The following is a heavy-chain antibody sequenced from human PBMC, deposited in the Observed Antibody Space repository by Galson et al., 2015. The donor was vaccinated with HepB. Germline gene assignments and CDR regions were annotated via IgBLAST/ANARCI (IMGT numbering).Heavy chain of an antibody. D-gene: IGHD1-26*01. J-gene: IGHJ4*02. CDR1: GFTFDDYA. CDR2: ISWNSGSI. V-gene: IGHV3-9*01. CDR3: AKDWGYSGSHEPFDY. Sequence: SLRLSCAASGFTFDDYAMHWVRQAPGKGLEWVSGISWNSGSIGYTDSVKGRFTISRDNAKNSLYLQMNSLRAEDTALYYCAKDWGYSGSHEPFDYWGQGTLVTVSS.